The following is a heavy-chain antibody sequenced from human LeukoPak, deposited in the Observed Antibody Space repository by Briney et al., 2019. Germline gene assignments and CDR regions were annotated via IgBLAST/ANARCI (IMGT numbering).Heavy chain of an antibody. Sequence: GGSLRLSCAASGFTFSSYGMHWVRQAPGKGLEWVAVIWYDGSSKYYADSVKGRFTISRDNSKNTLYLQMNSLRAEDTAVYYCASSAAPYGITVTAHWGQGTLVTVSS. CDR3: ASSAAPYGITVTAH. V-gene: IGHV3-33*01. D-gene: IGHD4-17*01. CDR2: IWYDGSSK. J-gene: IGHJ4*02. CDR1: GFTFSSYG.